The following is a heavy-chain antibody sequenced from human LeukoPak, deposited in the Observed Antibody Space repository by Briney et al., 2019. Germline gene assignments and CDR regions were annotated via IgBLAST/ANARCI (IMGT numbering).Heavy chain of an antibody. CDR3: TREGRGSDAFDY. D-gene: IGHD3-16*01. J-gene: IGHJ4*02. V-gene: IGHV3-49*04. CDR2: IRSKAYGGTT. CDR1: GFTFGDYA. Sequence: GGSLRLSCTASGFTFGDYAMSWVRQAPGKGLEWVGFIRSKAYGGTTEYAASVKGRFTISRDDSKIIAYLQMNSLKTEDTAVYYCTREGRGSDAFDYWGQGTLVTVSS.